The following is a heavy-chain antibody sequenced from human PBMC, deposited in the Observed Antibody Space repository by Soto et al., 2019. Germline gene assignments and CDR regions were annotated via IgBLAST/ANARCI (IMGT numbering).Heavy chain of an antibody. Sequence: EVQLVESGGGLVQPGGSLRLSCAASGFTFSSYWMHWVRQGPGKGLVWVSRISTDGSSTNYADSVKGRFVISRDNAKSTVYLQMNSLRAEDTAVYYCARGLKGYYGSDYWGQGTLVTVSS. CDR1: GFTFSSYW. V-gene: IGHV3-74*01. J-gene: IGHJ4*02. CDR3: ARGLKGYYGSDY. CDR2: ISTDGSST. D-gene: IGHD3-10*01.